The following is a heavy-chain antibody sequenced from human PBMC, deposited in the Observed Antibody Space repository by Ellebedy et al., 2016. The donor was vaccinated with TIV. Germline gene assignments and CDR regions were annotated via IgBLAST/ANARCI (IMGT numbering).Heavy chain of an antibody. J-gene: IGHJ3*01. V-gene: IGHV4-59*08. CDR2: VFYSGSA. D-gene: IGHD3/OR15-3a*01. CDR3: ARHVCRYSILGLVLCSRASGDVFEV. CDR1: GSSVSSYY. Sequence: MPSETLSLTCSVSGSSVSSYYWSWIRQSPGQGLEWIGNVFYSGSATYNPSLKGRVTMSFHKSRSEFSLNVTSVTAADTAVYYCARHVCRYSILGLVLCSRASGDVFEVWGQGTMVTVSS.